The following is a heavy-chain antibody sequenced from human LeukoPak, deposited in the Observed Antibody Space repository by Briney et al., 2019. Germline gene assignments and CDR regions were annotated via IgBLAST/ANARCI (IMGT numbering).Heavy chain of an antibody. CDR2: IYPGDSDT. D-gene: IGHD2-2*01. CDR3: ARPYCSSTSCYGAFDY. J-gene: IGHJ4*02. CDR1: GYSFTSYW. Sequence: GESLKISYKGSGYSFTSYWIGWVRQMPGKGLEWMGIIYPGDSDTRYSPSFQGQVTISADKSISTAYLQWSSLKASDTAMYYCARPYCSSTSCYGAFDYWGQGTLVTVSS. V-gene: IGHV5-51*01.